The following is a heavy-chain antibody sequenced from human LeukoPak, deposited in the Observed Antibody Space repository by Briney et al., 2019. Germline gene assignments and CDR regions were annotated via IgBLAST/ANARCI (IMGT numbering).Heavy chain of an antibody. D-gene: IGHD6-13*01. V-gene: IGHV3-21*01. CDR1: GFTFSSYS. J-gene: IGHJ4*02. CDR3: AKSSGRVIAAAPTGY. Sequence: PGGSLRLSCAASGFTFSSYSMNWVRQAPGKGLEWVSSISSSSSYIYYADSVKGRFTISRDNAKNSLYLQMNSLRAEDTAVYYCAKSSGRVIAAAPTGYWGQGTLVTVSS. CDR2: ISSSSSYI.